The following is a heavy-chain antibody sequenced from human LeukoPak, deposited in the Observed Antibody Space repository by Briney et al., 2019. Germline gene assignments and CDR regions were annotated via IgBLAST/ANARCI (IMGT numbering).Heavy chain of an antibody. V-gene: IGHV4-34*01. J-gene: IGHJ5*02. CDR2: INHSGST. CDR1: GGSFSGYY. Sequence: SETLSLTCAVYGGSFSGYYWSWIRQPPGKGLEWIGEINHSGSTNYNPSLKSRVTISVDTSKNQFSLKLSSVTAADTAVYYCARGGSKGYQLLWPHWFDHWGPGTLVTVSS. CDR3: ARGGSKGYQLLWPHWFDH. D-gene: IGHD2-2*01.